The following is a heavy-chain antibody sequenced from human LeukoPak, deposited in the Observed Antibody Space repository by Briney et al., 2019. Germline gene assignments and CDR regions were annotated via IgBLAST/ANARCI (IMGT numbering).Heavy chain of an antibody. CDR1: GYTFTSYA. CDR2: INACNGNT. Sequence: ASVKVSCKASGYTFTSYAMHWVRQAPGHRLEWMGWINACNGNTKYSQKFQGRVTITRDTSASTAYMELSSVRSEDTAVYYCARDWGTYCSSTSCYQHRYGDYHLRWFDPWGQGTLVTVSS. V-gene: IGHV1-3*01. J-gene: IGHJ5*02. CDR3: ARDWGTYCSSTSCYQHRYGDYHLRWFDP. D-gene: IGHD2-2*01.